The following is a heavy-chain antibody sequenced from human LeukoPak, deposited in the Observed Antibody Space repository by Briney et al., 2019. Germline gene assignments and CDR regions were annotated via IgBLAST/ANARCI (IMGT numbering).Heavy chain of an antibody. J-gene: IGHJ5*02. CDR3: ARDNMVRGVIKSINWFDP. D-gene: IGHD3-10*01. Sequence: PGGSLRLSCAASGFTFSSYAMHWVRQAPGKGLEWVAVISYDGSNKYYADSVKGRFTISRDNSKNTLYLQMNSLRAEDTAVYYCARDNMVRGVIKSINWFDPWGQGTLVTVSS. V-gene: IGHV3-30-3*01. CDR1: GFTFSSYA. CDR2: ISYDGSNK.